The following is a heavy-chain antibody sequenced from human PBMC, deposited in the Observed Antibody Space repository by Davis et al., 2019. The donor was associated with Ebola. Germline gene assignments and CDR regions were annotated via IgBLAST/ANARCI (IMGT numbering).Heavy chain of an antibody. CDR2: VSDSSTTI. Sequence: GESLKISCAASGFTFSAYSMNWVRQAPGKGLEWVSYVSDSSTTIYYADSVKGRFTISRDNAKNSLYLQMNSLRDEDTAVYYCARATGADYWGQGTLVTVSS. CDR1: GFTFSAYS. CDR3: ARATGADY. J-gene: IGHJ4*02. V-gene: IGHV3-48*02. D-gene: IGHD1-1*01.